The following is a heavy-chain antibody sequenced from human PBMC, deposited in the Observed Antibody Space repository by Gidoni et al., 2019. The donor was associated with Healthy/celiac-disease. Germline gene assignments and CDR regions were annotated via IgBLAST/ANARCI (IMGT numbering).Heavy chain of an antibody. D-gene: IGHD1-26*01. CDR3: ARAYSLDYYGMDV. CDR1: GGSIRSGDYY. Sequence: QVQLQESGPGLVKPSQTLSLTCTISGGSIRSGDYYWSWIRQPAGKGLEWIGRIYTSGSTNYNPSLKSRVTISLDTSKNQFSLKLSSVTAADTAVYYCARAYSLDYYGMDVWGHGTTVTVSS. CDR2: IYTSGST. V-gene: IGHV4-61*02. J-gene: IGHJ6*02.